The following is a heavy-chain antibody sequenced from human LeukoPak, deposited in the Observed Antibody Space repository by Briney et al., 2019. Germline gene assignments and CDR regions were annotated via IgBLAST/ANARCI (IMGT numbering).Heavy chain of an antibody. D-gene: IGHD4-17*01. CDR1: GYSFTSYW. Sequence: GESLKISCKGSGYSFTSYWIGWVRQMPGKGLEWMGIIYPGDSDTRYSPSFQGQVTISADKSISTAYLQWSSLKASDTAMYYCARTYDYGDYTGGVAFDIWGQGTMVTVSS. CDR2: IYPGDSDT. V-gene: IGHV5-51*01. CDR3: ARTYDYGDYTGGVAFDI. J-gene: IGHJ3*02.